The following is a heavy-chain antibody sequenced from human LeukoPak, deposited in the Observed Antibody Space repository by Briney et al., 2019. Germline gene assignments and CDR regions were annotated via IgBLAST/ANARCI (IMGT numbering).Heavy chain of an antibody. D-gene: IGHD1-26*01. CDR3: ARGPAHSGSNPQFDY. CDR2: INHSGST. CDR1: GGSFSGYY. J-gene: IGHJ4*02. V-gene: IGHV4-34*01. Sequence: SETLSLTCAVYGGSFSGYYWSWIRQPPGKGLEWIGEINHSGSTNYIPSLKSRVTISVDTSKNQFSLKLSSVTAADTAVYYCARGPAHSGSNPQFDYWGQGTLVTVSS.